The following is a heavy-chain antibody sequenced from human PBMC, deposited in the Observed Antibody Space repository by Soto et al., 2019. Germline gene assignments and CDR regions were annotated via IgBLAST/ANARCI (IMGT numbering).Heavy chain of an antibody. CDR1: GFTFSNAL. CDR3: TTDWGYCSGGSCYYANDAFDI. V-gene: IGHV3-15*07. Sequence: WGSMTVSSAAAGFTFSNALMNWVSQAPGKGLEWVGRIKSKTDGGTTDYAAPVKGRFTISRDDSENTLYLQMNSLKTEDTAVYYCTTDWGYCSGGSCYYANDAFDIWGQGTMVTVSS. D-gene: IGHD2-15*01. J-gene: IGHJ3*02. CDR2: IKSKTDGGTT.